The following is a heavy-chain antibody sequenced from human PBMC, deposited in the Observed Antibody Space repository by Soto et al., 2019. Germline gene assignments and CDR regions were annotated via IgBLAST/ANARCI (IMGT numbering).Heavy chain of an antibody. V-gene: IGHV2-5*02. J-gene: IGHJ4*02. CDR2: IYWDDEK. D-gene: IGHD3-22*01. Sequence: QITLKESGPPLVKPTQTLTLTCTFSGFSLTTNGVSVGWIRQPPGKALEWLGVIYWDDEKRYRPSLQSRLTITMDTSKNQVVLTMTNMDPVDTGTYSCAQRPFNYDTSGWVYWGQGALVTVSS. CDR1: GFSLTTNGVS. CDR3: AQRPFNYDTSGWVY.